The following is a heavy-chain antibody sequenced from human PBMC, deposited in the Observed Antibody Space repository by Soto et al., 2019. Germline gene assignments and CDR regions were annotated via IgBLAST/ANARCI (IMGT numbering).Heavy chain of an antibody. CDR3: TRGLDRAKLGY. V-gene: IGHV4-31*03. J-gene: IGHJ4*02. CDR2: IHYSGSI. Sequence: QVQLQESGPGLVKPSQTLSLTCTVSDGSIDSGSYYRSWVRQYTGKGLEWIGSIHYSGSIYYSPSLRSRLTMSADTSKNQFSLKLRSVTVADTAVYYCTRGLDRAKLGYWGQGIQVIVSS. CDR1: DGSIDSGSYY. D-gene: IGHD1-26*01.